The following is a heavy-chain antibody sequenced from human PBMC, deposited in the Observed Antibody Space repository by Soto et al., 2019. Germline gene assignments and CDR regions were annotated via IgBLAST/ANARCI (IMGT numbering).Heavy chain of an antibody. CDR1: GGTFSSYA. D-gene: IGHD3-3*01. Sequence: QVQLVQSGAEVKKPGSSVKVSCKASGGTFSSYAISWVRQAPGQGLEWMGGIIPIFGTANYAQKFQGRVTITADESTSTAYMELSSLRSEDTAEYYRARCRFLESPPYYSYGMDVWGQGTTVTVSS. J-gene: IGHJ6*02. V-gene: IGHV1-69*01. CDR2: IIPIFGTA. CDR3: ARCRFLESPPYYSYGMDV.